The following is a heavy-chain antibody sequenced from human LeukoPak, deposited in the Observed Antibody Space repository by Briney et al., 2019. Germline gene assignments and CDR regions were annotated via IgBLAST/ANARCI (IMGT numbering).Heavy chain of an antibody. V-gene: IGHV4-34*01. CDR2: IDHSGST. CDR1: VGSFSGYY. CDR3: ARLYYSDSSGYYYLKVKEIAQDY. J-gene: IGHJ4*02. Sequence: PSETLSLTCAVYVGSFSGYYWSWIRQPPGKGLEWIGEIDHSGSTNYNPSLKSRVTISLDTSKNQFSLKLSSVTAADTAVYYCARLYYSDSSGYYYLKVKEIAQDYWGQGTLVTVSS. D-gene: IGHD3-22*01.